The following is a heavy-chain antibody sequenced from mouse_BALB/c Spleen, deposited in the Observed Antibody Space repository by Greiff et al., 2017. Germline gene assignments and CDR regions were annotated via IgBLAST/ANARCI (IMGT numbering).Heavy chain of an antibody. CDR3: ARDPLRRYFDV. CDR1: GFTFSSYG. Sequence: EVKLVESGGGLVQPGGSLKLSCAASGFTFSSYGMSWVRQTPDKRLELVATINSNGGSTYYPDSVKARFTISRDNAKNTLYLQMSSLKSEDTAMYYCARDPLRRYFDVWGAGTTVTVSS. CDR2: INSNGGST. V-gene: IGHV5-6-3*01. J-gene: IGHJ1*01. D-gene: IGHD1-1*01.